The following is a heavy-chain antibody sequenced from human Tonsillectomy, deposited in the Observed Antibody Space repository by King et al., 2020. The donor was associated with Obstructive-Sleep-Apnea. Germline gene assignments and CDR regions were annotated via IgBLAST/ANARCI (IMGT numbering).Heavy chain of an antibody. D-gene: IGHD6-13*01. CDR3: GGYNWFDP. CDR2: ISYDGSDK. V-gene: IGHV3-30*03. CDR1: GFTFSNYG. Sequence: VQLVESGGGVVQPGRSLRLSCAASGFTFSNYGMHWVRQAPGEGLEWVAIISYDGSDKYYADSLKGRFTISRDNSKSTLYLQMNSLRSEDTAVYYCGGYNWFDPWGQGTLVTVSS. J-gene: IGHJ5*02.